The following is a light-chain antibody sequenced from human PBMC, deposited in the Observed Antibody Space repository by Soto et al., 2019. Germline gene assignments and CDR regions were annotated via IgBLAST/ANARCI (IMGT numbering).Light chain of an antibody. CDR1: QSVSSN. CDR3: QQYNNWPLT. CDR2: DAF. J-gene: IGKJ5*01. V-gene: IGKV3-15*01. Sequence: EIVMTQSPATLSVSPGERATLSCRASQSVSSNLAWYQQKPGQAPRILIYDAFTRATGIPARFSGSGSGTEFTLIISSLQSEDFAVYYCQQYNNWPLTFGQGTRLEIE.